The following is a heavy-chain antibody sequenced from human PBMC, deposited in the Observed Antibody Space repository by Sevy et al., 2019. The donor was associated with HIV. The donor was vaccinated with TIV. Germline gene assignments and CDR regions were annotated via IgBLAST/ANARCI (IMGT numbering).Heavy chain of an antibody. D-gene: IGHD3-9*01. CDR3: AKDFTGFYGMDV. CDR1: GLTLSSCG. V-gene: IGHV3-30*18. CDR2: ISYDGSNK. Sequence: RGSLRLSCAASGLTLSSCGMHWARQAPGKGLEWVAVISYDGSNKYYAESVKGRFTISRDTSKNTLYLQMNSLRAEDTAVYYCAKDFTGFYGMDVWGQGTTVTVSS. J-gene: IGHJ6*02.